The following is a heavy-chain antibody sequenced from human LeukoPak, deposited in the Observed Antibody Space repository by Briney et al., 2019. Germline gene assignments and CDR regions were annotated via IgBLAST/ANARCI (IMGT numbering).Heavy chain of an antibody. D-gene: IGHD5-18*01. CDR3: AKGAGGFSYYNWFDP. V-gene: IGHV4-59*12. Sequence: SETLSLTCTVSGGSISGYYWSWIRQPPGKGLEWIGYIYYTGSTNYNPSLKSRVTMSVDTSKNQFSLKLSSVTAADTAIYYCAKGAGGFSYYNWFDPWGQGTLVTVSS. CDR1: GGSISGYY. J-gene: IGHJ5*02. CDR2: IYYTGST.